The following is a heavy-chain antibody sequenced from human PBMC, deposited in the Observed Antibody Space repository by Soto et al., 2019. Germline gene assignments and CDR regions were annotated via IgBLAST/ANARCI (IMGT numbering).Heavy chain of an antibody. CDR1: GYTFTSYG. CDR3: ARGGQAGGWGAGGNFDY. V-gene: IGHV1-18*01. Sequence: QVQLVQSGAEVKKPGASVKVSCKASGYTFTSYGISWVRQAPGQGLEWMGWISAYNGNTNYAQKLQGRVTMTTDTATSTAYMELRRLRSEDTAVYSGARGGQAGGWGAGGNFDYWGQGTLVTVSS. J-gene: IGHJ4*02. CDR2: ISAYNGNT. D-gene: IGHD3-16*01.